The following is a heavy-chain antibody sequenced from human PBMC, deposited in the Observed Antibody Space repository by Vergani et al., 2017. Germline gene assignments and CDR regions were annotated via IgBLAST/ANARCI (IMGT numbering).Heavy chain of an antibody. J-gene: IGHJ5*02. CDR2: IIPILGIA. CDR3: ARXPVVPAAMRGWFDP. D-gene: IGHD2-2*01. Sequence: QIQLVQSGAEVKQPGASVKVSCKASGGTFSSYAISWVRQAPGQGLEWMGRIIPILGIANYAQKFQGRVTITADKSTSTAYMELSSLRSEDTAVYYCARXPVVPAAMRGWFDPWGQGTLVTVSS. CDR1: GGTFSSYA. V-gene: IGHV1-69*04.